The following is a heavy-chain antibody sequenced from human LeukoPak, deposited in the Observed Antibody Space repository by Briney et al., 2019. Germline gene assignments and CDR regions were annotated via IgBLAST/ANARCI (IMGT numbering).Heavy chain of an antibody. J-gene: IGHJ6*02. V-gene: IGHV3-74*01. CDR2: INSDGSST. CDR3: ASNGPGDYYYYYGMDV. CDR1: GFTFSSYA. Sequence: GGSLRLSCAASGFTFSSYAMSWVRQAPGKGLVWVSRINSDGSSTSYADSVKGRFTISRDNAKNTLYLQMNSLRAEDTAVYYCASNGPGDYYYYYGMDVWGQGTTVTVSS. D-gene: IGHD2-2*01.